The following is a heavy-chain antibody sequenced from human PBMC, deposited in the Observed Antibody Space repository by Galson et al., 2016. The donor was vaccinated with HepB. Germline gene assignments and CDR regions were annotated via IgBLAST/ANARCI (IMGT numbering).Heavy chain of an antibody. CDR3: AKDQAGVRDAFDL. J-gene: IGHJ3*01. D-gene: IGHD2-8*01. CDR2: IKQGGSEK. CDR1: GFPFDTYW. V-gene: IGHV3-7*01. Sequence: SLRLSCAASGFPFDTYWMTWVRQAPGKGLEWVANIKQGGSEKYYVDSVKGRFTISRDNGKNSLYLQVNNLRVEDTAVYYCAKDQAGVRDAFDLWGQGTKVTVAS.